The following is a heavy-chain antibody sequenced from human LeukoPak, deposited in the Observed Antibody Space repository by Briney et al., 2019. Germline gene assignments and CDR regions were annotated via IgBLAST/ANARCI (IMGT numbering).Heavy chain of an antibody. J-gene: IGHJ4*02. D-gene: IGHD1-26*01. CDR1: GVTFSSYS. CDR2: ISSSSSTI. V-gene: IGHV3-48*01. Sequence: PGGSLRLSCAASGVTFSSYSMNWVRQAPGKGLEWVSYISSSSSTIYYADSVKGRFTISRDNAKNSMYLQMNSLRAEDLTVYYCARDRLSGSYIDYWGQGTLVTVSS. CDR3: ARDRLSGSYIDY.